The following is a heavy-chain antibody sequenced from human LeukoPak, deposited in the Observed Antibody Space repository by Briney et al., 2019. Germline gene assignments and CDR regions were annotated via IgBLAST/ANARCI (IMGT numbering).Heavy chain of an antibody. Sequence: APVKVSCKASGYTFTSYAISWVRQAPGQGLQWMGWINTYNGNTNYAQKLQGRVTMTTDTSTSAAYMELRSLRSDDTAVYYCVRGGSGWYEDYWGQGTLVTVSS. CDR3: VRGGSGWYEDY. CDR2: INTYNGNT. D-gene: IGHD6-19*01. J-gene: IGHJ4*02. CDR1: GYTFTSYA. V-gene: IGHV1-18*01.